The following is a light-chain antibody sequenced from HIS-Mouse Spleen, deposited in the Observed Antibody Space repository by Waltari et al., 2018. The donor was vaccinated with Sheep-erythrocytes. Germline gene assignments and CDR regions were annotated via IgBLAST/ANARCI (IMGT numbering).Light chain of an antibody. CDR2: DAS. V-gene: IGKV1D-13*01. Sequence: AIQLTQSPSSLSASVGDRVTITCWASQGISSALAWYQQKPGKAPKPLIYDASSLESGVPSRFSGSGSGTDFTLTISSLQPEDFATYYCQQFNNYARTFGQGTKVEIK. J-gene: IGKJ1*01. CDR3: QQFNNYART. CDR1: QGISSA.